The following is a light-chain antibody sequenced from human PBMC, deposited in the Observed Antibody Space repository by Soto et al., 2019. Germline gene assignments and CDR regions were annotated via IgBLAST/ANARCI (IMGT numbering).Light chain of an antibody. Sequence: QSALTQPRSVSGSPGQSVTISCTGTSSDVGGYDYVSWYQQYPGKAPKLVIYDVTRRPSGVPDRFSGSKSGNTASLTISGLQAEDEADYYCCSYGVMYTWVFGAGTKLTVL. V-gene: IGLV2-11*01. CDR1: SSDVGGYDY. CDR2: DVT. CDR3: CSYGVMYTWV. J-gene: IGLJ3*02.